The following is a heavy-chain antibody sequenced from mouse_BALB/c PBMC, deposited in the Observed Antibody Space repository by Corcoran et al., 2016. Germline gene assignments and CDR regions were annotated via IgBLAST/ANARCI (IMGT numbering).Heavy chain of an antibody. CDR1: GFNIKDTY. V-gene: IGHV14-3*02. CDR2: IDPANGNT. Sequence: EVQLQQSGAELVKPGASVKLSCTASGFNIKDTYMHWVKQRPEQGLEWIGRIDPANGNTKYDPKFQGKDTITGDTSSNTAYLQLISRTSEDTAVYYCARWDWYFDVWGAGTTVTVSS. J-gene: IGHJ1*01. CDR3: ARWDWYFDV.